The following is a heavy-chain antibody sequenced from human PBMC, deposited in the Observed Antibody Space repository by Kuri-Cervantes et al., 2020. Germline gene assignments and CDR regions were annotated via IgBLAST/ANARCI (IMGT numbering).Heavy chain of an antibody. CDR1: GASVSGGSYY. D-gene: IGHD6-6*01. CDR3: ARDYSTSSKWFDP. J-gene: IGHJ5*02. CDR2: VYYSGST. Sequence: SETLSLTCSVSGASVSGGSYYWSWVRQPPGKGLEWIGYVYYSGSTKYNPSLKSRVTISVDTSKNQFSLRLSSVTAADTAVYYCARDYSTSSKWFDPWGQGTLVTVSS. V-gene: IGHV4-61*01.